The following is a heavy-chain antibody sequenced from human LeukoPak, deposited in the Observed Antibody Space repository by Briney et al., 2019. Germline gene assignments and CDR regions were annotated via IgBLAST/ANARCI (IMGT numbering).Heavy chain of an antibody. V-gene: IGHV3-48*03. Sequence: GGSLRLSCVASVINLRIYEMNGVRQAPGKGLEWVSHIGRGSSPIYYTDSVQGRFTISRDNAKQSLDLQMNNLRAEDTGLYYCNAELEYWGQGTLVTVSS. CDR2: IGRGSSPI. D-gene: IGHD1-1*01. CDR3: NAELEY. J-gene: IGHJ4*02. CDR1: VINLRIYE.